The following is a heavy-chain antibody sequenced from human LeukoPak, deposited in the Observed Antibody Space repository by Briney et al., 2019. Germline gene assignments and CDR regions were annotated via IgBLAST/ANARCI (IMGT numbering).Heavy chain of an antibody. D-gene: IGHD1-14*01. CDR2: IRYDGSNK. J-gene: IGHJ6*02. CDR1: GFTLSSYG. V-gene: IGHV3-30*02. CDR3: AKDGRKYYYYYGMDV. Sequence: PGGSLRLSCAASGFTLSSYGMHWVRQAPGKGLEWVAFIRYDGSNKYYADSVKGRFTISRDNSKNTLYLQMNSLRAEDTAVYYCAKDGRKYYYYYGMDVWGQGTTVTVSS.